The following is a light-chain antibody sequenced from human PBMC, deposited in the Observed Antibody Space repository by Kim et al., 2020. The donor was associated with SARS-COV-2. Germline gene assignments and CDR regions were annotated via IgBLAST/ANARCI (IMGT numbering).Light chain of an antibody. CDR1: SSNIGINV. Sequence: GQRVTISCSGSSSNIGINVVNWYQQLPGTAPKLLIYDSNQRPSGVPDRFSGSKSGTSASLAISGLQSEDEADYFCATWDDSLTGCVLGTGTKVTVL. V-gene: IGLV1-44*01. CDR3: ATWDDSLTGCV. J-gene: IGLJ1*01. CDR2: DSN.